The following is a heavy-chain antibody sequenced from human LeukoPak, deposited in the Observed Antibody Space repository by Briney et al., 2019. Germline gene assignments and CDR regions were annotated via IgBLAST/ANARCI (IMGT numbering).Heavy chain of an antibody. V-gene: IGHV4-61*02. CDR2: IYTSGST. D-gene: IGHD3-10*01. CDR3: ARAGSPFDY. J-gene: IGHJ4*02. Sequence: SGTLSLTCTVSGGSISSGSYYWSWIRQPAGKGLEWIGRIYTSGSTNYNPSLKSRVTISVDTSKNQFSLKLSSATAADTAVYYCARAGSPFDYWGQGTLVTVSS. CDR1: GGSISSGSYY.